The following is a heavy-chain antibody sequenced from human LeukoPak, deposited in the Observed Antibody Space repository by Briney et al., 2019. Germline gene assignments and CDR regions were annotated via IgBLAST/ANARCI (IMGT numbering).Heavy chain of an antibody. CDR1: GGSISSGGYY. J-gene: IGHJ4*02. CDR2: IYYSGST. Sequence: SETLSLTCTVSGGSISSGGYYWSWIRQHPGKGLEWIGYIYYSGSTYYNPSLKSRVTISVDTSKNQFSLKLSSVTAADTAVYYCASRLLTGTAYYFDYWGQGTWSPSPQ. CDR3: ASRLLTGTAYYFDY. D-gene: IGHD1-20*01. V-gene: IGHV4-31*03.